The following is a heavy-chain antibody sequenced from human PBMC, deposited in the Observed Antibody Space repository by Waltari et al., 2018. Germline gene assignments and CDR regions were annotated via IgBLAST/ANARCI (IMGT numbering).Heavy chain of an antibody. D-gene: IGHD3-16*01. Sequence: QVQLQQWGAGLLKPSETLSLTCAVYGGSFSGYYWSWIRQPPGKGPEWIREINHSGSTNYNPSLKSRVTISVDTSKNQFSLKLSSVTAADTAVYYCARGGGAFYYYYYGMDVWGQGTTVTVSS. CDR3: ARGGGAFYYYYYGMDV. V-gene: IGHV4-34*01. CDR2: INHSGST. CDR1: GGSFSGYY. J-gene: IGHJ6*02.